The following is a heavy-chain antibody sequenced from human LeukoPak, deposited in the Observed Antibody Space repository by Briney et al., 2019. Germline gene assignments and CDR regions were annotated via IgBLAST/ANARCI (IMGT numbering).Heavy chain of an antibody. J-gene: IGHJ3*02. CDR2: INPSDGST. D-gene: IGHD3-16*01. V-gene: IGHV1-46*01. Sequence: ASVKVSCKASAYIFTSYYMHWVRQAPGQGLEWMGIINPSDGSTNYAQKFQGRVTMTRDTSTSTVYMELSSLRSEDTAAYYCARVLGLDTFDIWGQGTMVTVSS. CDR1: AYIFTSYY. CDR3: ARVLGLDTFDI.